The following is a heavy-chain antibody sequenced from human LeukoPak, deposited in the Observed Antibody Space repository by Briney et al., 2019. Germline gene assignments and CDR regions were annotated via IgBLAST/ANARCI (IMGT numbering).Heavy chain of an antibody. CDR2: INWNGGST. CDR3: ARDHYDILTGYDAFDI. CDR1: GFTFDDYG. Sequence: PGGSLRLSCAASGFTFDDYGMSWVRQAPGKGLESVSGINWNGGSTGYADSVKGRFTISRDNAKNSLYLQMNSLRAEDTALYYCARDHYDILTGYDAFDIWGQGTMVTVSS. V-gene: IGHV3-20*04. D-gene: IGHD3-9*01. J-gene: IGHJ3*02.